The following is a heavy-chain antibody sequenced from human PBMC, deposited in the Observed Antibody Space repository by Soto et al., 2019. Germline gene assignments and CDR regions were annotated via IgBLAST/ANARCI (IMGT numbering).Heavy chain of an antibody. V-gene: IGHV1-3*04. Sequence: QVQLVQSGAEVKKPGASVKVSCKTSGYTFTTYAVHWVRQAPGQSLEWMGWINTANGNTEYSRKFQGRFTITRETSASTAYMDLSSLRSEDTAIYYCARYCSGCTCYWGQGTLVTVSS. J-gene: IGHJ4*02. D-gene: IGHD2-15*01. CDR2: INTANGNT. CDR3: ARYCSGCTCY. CDR1: GYTFTTYA.